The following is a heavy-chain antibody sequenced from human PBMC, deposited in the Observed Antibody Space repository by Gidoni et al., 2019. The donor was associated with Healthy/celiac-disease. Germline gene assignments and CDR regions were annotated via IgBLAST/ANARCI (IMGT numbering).Heavy chain of an antibody. CDR3: ARLGVVVPAAIGFDY. D-gene: IGHD2-2*01. CDR2: INHSGST. V-gene: IGHV4-34*01. CDR1: GGSFSGYY. J-gene: IGHJ4*02. Sequence: QVQLQQWGAGLLKPSETLSLTCAVYGGSFSGYYWSWIRQPPGKGLEWIGEINHSGSTNYNPSLKSRVTISVDTSKNQFSLKLSSVTAADTAVYYCARLGVVVPAAIGFDYWGQGTLVTVSS.